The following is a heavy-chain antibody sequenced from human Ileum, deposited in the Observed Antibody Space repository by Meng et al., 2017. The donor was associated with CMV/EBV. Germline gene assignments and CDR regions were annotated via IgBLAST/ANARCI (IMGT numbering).Heavy chain of an antibody. CDR2: YYTTGSN. CDR3: VRNIEGMKEFDS. D-gene: IGHD5-12*01. V-gene: IGHV4-61*02. CDR1: AGFTSSSNYN. Sequence: VQLLVGARGDVKPSGTLSIPSSVSAGFTSSSNYNSCGRRDPAEKGLGVIRLYYTTGSNTYNSSANGRVSISVYTYKTQFSLRLNSVTAEDADVYYCVRNIEGMKEFDSWGQGILVTVSS. J-gene: IGHJ4*02.